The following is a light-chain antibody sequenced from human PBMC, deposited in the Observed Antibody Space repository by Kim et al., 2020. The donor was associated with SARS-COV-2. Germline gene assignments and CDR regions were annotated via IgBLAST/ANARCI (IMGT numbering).Light chain of an antibody. CDR2: AAS. Sequence: SSVGDRVTITCRASQGISSYLAWYQQNPGKAPKLLIYAASTLQSGVPSRFSGSGSGTDFTLTISSLQPEDFATYYCQQLNSYSITFGQGTRLEIK. CDR3: QQLNSYSIT. CDR1: QGISSY. J-gene: IGKJ5*01. V-gene: IGKV1-9*01.